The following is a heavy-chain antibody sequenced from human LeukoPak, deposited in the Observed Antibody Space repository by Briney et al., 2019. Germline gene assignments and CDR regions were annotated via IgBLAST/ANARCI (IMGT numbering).Heavy chain of an antibody. CDR3: AKARYGSVRYFDY. J-gene: IGHJ4*02. CDR2: ISYDGSNK. V-gene: IGHV3-30*18. D-gene: IGHD3-10*01. CDR1: GFTFSSYG. Sequence: GGSLRLSCAASGFTFSSYGMHWVRQAPGKGREWVAVISYDGSNKYYADSVKGRFTISRDNSKNTLYLQMNSLRAEDTAVYYCAKARYGSVRYFDYWGQGTLVTVSS.